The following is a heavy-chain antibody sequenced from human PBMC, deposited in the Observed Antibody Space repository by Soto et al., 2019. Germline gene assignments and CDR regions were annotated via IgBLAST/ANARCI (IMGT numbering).Heavy chain of an antibody. CDR3: ARPKHNVGTVHFDY. V-gene: IGHV5-10-1*01. J-gene: IGHJ4*02. CDR1: VYSFTSYW. D-gene: IGHD5-18*01. CDR2: IDPCDSYN. Sequence: GESLKISCKGSVYSFTSYWISWLRQMAVKGLEWMGRIDPCDSYNNYTPSFQGHVTISADKSLSTAYLQLSRLKASDTAMYYCARPKHNVGTVHFDYWGQGTIVTFSS.